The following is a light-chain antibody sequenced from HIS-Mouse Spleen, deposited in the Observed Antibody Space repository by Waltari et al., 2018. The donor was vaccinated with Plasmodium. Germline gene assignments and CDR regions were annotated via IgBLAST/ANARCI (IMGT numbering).Light chain of an antibody. CDR2: ASS. Sequence: AIRMTQSPSSFSASTGDRVTITCRASQCISRYLAWYQQKPGKAPKLRIYASSTLQSGVPSRFSGSGSGTDFTLTISCLQSEDFATYYCQQYYSYPYTFGQGTKLEIK. CDR3: QQYYSYPYT. J-gene: IGKJ2*01. CDR1: QCISRY. V-gene: IGKV1-8*01.